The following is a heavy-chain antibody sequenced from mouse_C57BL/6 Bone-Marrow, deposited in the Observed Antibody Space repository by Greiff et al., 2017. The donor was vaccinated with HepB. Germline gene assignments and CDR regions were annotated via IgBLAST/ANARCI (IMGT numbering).Heavy chain of an antibody. Sequence: VQVVESGAELVRPGTSVKVSCKASGYAFTNYLIEWVKQRPGQGLEWIGVINPGSGGTNYNEKFKGKATLTADKSSSTAYMQLSSLTSEDSAVYFCARTMVTTRTSLYAMDYWGQGTSVTVSS. CDR1: GYAFTNYL. J-gene: IGHJ4*01. D-gene: IGHD2-2*01. CDR3: ARTMVTTRTSLYAMDY. V-gene: IGHV1-54*01. CDR2: INPGSGGT.